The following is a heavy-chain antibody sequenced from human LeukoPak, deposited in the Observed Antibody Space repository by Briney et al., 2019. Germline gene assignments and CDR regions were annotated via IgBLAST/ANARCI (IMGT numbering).Heavy chain of an antibody. V-gene: IGHV1-46*01. CDR3: ARGVTGIYYYYYMDT. Sequence: ASVKVSCKASGYTFTSHFMHWVRQAPGQGLEWMGIINPRGGSTSYTQKFQGRVTMTRDTSTSTVYMELSRLSSDDTAVYYCARGVTGIYYYYYMDTWGKGTTVTVSS. J-gene: IGHJ6*03. CDR2: INPRGGST. CDR1: GYTFTSHF. D-gene: IGHD3-10*01.